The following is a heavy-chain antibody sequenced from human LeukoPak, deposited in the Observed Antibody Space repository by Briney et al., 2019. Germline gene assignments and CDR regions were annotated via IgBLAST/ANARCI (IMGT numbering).Heavy chain of an antibody. V-gene: IGHV3-30*18. CDR2: ISYDGSNK. Sequence: GGSLRLSCAASGFTFSSYGMHWVRQAPGKGLEWVAVISYDGSNKYYADSVKGRFTISRDNSKNTLYLQMNSLRAEDTAVYYCAKVFGGAYDFWSGYYNYFDYWGQGTLVTVSS. D-gene: IGHD3-3*01. CDR1: GFTFSSYG. J-gene: IGHJ4*02. CDR3: AKVFGGAYDFWSGYYNYFDY.